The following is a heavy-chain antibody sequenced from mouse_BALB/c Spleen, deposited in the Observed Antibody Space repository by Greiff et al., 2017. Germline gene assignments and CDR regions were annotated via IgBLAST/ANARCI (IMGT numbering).Heavy chain of an antibody. J-gene: IGHJ1*01. CDR3: ARGPLPYWYFDV. D-gene: IGHD2-10*01. Sequence: EVQLQESGPGLVKPSQSLSLTCSVTGYSITSGYYWNWIRQFPGNKLEWMGYISYDGSNNYNPSLKNRISITRDTSKNQFFLKLNSVTTEDTATYYCARGPLPYWYFDVWGAGTTVTVSS. CDR2: ISYDGSN. CDR1: GYSITSGYY. V-gene: IGHV3-6*02.